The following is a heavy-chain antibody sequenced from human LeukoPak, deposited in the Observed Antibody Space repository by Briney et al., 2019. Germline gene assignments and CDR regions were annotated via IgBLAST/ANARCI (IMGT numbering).Heavy chain of an antibody. CDR2: FIAIFGTG. Sequence: SVKVSCKASGGTFSNNAISWVRQAPGQGLEWMGGFIAIFGTGNYAQKFQGRVTITTDESTSTAYMELTSLSSEDTAVYYCAREGATRDGYNVGAFGIWGQGTMVIVSS. CDR1: GGTFSNNA. V-gene: IGHV1-69*05. D-gene: IGHD5-24*01. CDR3: AREGATRDGYNVGAFGI. J-gene: IGHJ3*02.